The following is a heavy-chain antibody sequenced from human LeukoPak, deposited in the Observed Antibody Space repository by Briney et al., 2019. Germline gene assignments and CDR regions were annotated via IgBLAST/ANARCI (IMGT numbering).Heavy chain of an antibody. J-gene: IGHJ3*02. V-gene: IGHV3-21*01. CDR1: GFTFSCYS. CDR3: ARLIGIAVAGDAFDI. CDR2: ISSSSSYI. Sequence: GGSLRLSCAASGFTFSCYSMNWVRQAPGKGLEWVSSISSSSSYIYYADSVKGRFTISRDNAKNSLYLQMNSLRAEDTAVYYCARLIGIAVAGDAFDIWGQGTMVTVSS. D-gene: IGHD6-19*01.